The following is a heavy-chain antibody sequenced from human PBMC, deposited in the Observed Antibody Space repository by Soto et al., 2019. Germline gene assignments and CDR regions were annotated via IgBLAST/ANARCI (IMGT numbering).Heavy chain of an antibody. J-gene: IGHJ6*02. CDR3: ARDPDHTYYYYYGIDV. Sequence: SETLSLTCTVSGGSISSGGYYWSWIRQHPGKGLEWIGYIYYSGSTYYNPSLKSRVTISVDTSKNQFSLKLSSVTAADTAVYYCARDPDHTYYYYYGIDVWGQGTTVTV. V-gene: IGHV4-31*03. CDR2: IYYSGST. CDR1: GGSISSGGYY.